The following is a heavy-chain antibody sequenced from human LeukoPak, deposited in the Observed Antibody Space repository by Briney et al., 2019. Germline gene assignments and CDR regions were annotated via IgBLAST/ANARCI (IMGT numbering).Heavy chain of an antibody. CDR2: IFYTGAT. Sequence: PSETLSLTCTVSGGSITSGGYYWSWIRQYPGKGLEWIGYIFYTGATHYHPSLKSRVFISIDMSKNQFSLKLSSVTAADTAVYYCASSRSAYDFLTGYSSDTNWFDPWGQGTLVTVSS. D-gene: IGHD3-9*01. CDR1: GGSITSGGYY. CDR3: ASSRSAYDFLTGYSSDTNWFDP. V-gene: IGHV4-31*03. J-gene: IGHJ5*02.